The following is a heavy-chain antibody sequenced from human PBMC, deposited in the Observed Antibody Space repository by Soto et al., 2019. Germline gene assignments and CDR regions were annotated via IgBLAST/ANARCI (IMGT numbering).Heavy chain of an antibody. Sequence: SETLSLTCTVSGGSISRSDYYWSWIRQPPGKGLEWIGYIYYTGTTSYNPSLKSRVTISLDTSKNQFSLRLSSVTAADTAVYYCATYYSNYVGWFDPWGQGTLVTVS. CDR1: GGSISRSDYY. V-gene: IGHV4-30-4*01. CDR2: IYYTGTT. CDR3: ATYYSNYVGWFDP. J-gene: IGHJ5*02. D-gene: IGHD4-4*01.